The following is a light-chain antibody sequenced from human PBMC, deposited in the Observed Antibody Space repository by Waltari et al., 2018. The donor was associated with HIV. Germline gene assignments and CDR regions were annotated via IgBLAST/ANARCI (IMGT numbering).Light chain of an antibody. CDR2: DNN. J-gene: IGLJ1*01. Sequence: QSVLTQQPSLCAARGERVSISCSGRSATIGHNYVSWYQQLPGTAPKLVIYDNNKRPSGIPNRFSGSKSGTSATLGITGLQTGDEADYYCVTWDNSLSAYVFGTGTKVTVL. CDR3: VTWDNSLSAYV. CDR1: SATIGHNY. V-gene: IGLV1-51*01.